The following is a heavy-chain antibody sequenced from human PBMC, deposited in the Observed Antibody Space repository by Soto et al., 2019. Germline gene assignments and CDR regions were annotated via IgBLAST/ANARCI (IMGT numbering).Heavy chain of an antibody. Sequence: QVQLVQSGAEVKKPGSSVKVSCKASGGTFSSYAISWVRQAPGQGLEWMGGIIPIFGTANYAQKFQGRVTITADESTSTAYMELSSLRSEDTAVYYCARGAMVRGVRGDYYYGMDVWGQGTTVTVSS. V-gene: IGHV1-69*01. CDR1: GGTFSSYA. CDR2: IIPIFGTA. CDR3: ARGAMVRGVRGDYYYGMDV. J-gene: IGHJ6*02. D-gene: IGHD3-10*01.